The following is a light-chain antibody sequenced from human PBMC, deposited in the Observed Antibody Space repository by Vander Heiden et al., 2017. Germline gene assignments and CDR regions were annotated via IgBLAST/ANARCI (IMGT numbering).Light chain of an antibody. V-gene: IGLV3-19*01. CDR2: GKN. CDR1: SLRSYY. J-gene: IGLJ2*01. CDR3: NSRDSSDNHLV. Sequence: SSELIQDPAVPVALGQTVSTTCQGDSLRSYYASWYQQKPGQAPVLVIYGKNNRPSGIPDRFSGSSSGNTASLTITGAQAEDEADYYCNSRDSSDNHLVFGGGTKLTVL.